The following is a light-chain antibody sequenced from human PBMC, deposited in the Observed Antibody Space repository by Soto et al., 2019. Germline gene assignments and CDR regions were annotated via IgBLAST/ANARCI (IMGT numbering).Light chain of an antibody. V-gene: IGKV3-11*01. CDR1: QSVSDY. Sequence: EMVLTQSPATLSLSPGDTATLSCRASQSVSDYLAWYQQKPGQAPRLLIYDVSNRAAGIPVRFRGSGSGTDFTLTISSLEPEDFAVYYCQLRSTWPPITFGQGTRLEIK. J-gene: IGKJ5*01. CDR3: QLRSTWPPIT. CDR2: DVS.